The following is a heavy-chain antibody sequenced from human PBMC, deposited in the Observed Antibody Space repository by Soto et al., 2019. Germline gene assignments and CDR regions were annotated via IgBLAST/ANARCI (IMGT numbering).Heavy chain of an antibody. CDR2: IIPILGIA. V-gene: IGHV1-69*02. J-gene: IGHJ4*02. CDR1: GGTFSSYT. Sequence: SVKVSFKASGGTFSSYTISWVRQAPGQGLEWMGRIIPILGIANYAQKFQGRVTITADKSTSTAYMELSSLRSEDTAVYYCARRAYCGGDCYWAPFDYWGQG. CDR3: ARRAYCGGDCYWAPFDY. D-gene: IGHD2-21*02.